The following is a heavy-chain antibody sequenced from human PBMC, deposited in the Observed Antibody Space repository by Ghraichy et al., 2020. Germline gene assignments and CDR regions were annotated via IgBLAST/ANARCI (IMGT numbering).Heavy chain of an antibody. CDR3: ASDYYDSSGYSGDAFDI. J-gene: IGHJ3*02. D-gene: IGHD3-22*01. CDR1: GGTFSSYA. Sequence: SVKVSCKASGGTFSSYAISWVRQAPGQGLEWMGGIIPIFGTANYAQKFQGRVTITADESTSTAYMELSSLRSEDTAVYYCASDYYDSSGYSGDAFDIWGQGTMVTVSS. V-gene: IGHV1-69*13. CDR2: IIPIFGTA.